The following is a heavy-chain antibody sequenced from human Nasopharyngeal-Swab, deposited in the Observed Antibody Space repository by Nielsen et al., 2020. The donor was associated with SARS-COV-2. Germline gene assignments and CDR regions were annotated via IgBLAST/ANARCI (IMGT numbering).Heavy chain of an antibody. V-gene: IGHV2-5*02. CDR1: GFSLSPSGVG. CDR3: AHRPYSNGNGPYFDY. Sequence: SGPTLVNPTQTLTLTCTFSGFSLSPSGVGVGWIRPPPGKALEWLALIYWDDDKRYSPSLKSRLTITKDTSKNQVVLTMTNMDPGDTATYYCAHRPYSNGNGPYFDYWGQGTLVTVSS. CDR2: IYWDDDK. J-gene: IGHJ4*02. D-gene: IGHD1-20*01.